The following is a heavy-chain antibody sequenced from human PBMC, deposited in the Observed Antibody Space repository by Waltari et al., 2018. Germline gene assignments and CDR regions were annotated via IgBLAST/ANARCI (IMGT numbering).Heavy chain of an antibody. Sequence: EVQLVETGGGLIQPGGSLRLSCAASGFTVSSNYMSWVRQAPGKGLEWVSVIYSGGSTYYADSVKGRFTISRDNSKNTLYLQMNSLRAEDTAVYYCARDRNMNAFDIWGQGTMVTVSS. CDR2: IYSGGST. J-gene: IGHJ3*02. CDR1: GFTVSSNY. D-gene: IGHD4-4*01. CDR3: ARDRNMNAFDI. V-gene: IGHV3-53*02.